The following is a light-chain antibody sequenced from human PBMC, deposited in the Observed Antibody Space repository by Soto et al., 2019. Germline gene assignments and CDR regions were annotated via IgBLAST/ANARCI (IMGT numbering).Light chain of an antibody. CDR1: ESVSNSY. V-gene: IGKV3-20*01. J-gene: IGKJ5*01. Sequence: ILLTQSPGTLSLSPGERATLSCRASESVSNSYLAWYQQKPGQAPRLLIYAASTRATGIPERYSGSGSGTDFTLTISSLQAEDFAVYYCQQDYNSPFTFGQGTRLEIK. CDR3: QQDYNSPFT. CDR2: AAS.